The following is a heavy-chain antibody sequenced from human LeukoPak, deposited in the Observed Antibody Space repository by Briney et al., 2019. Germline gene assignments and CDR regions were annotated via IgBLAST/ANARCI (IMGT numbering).Heavy chain of an antibody. V-gene: IGHV4-59*01. J-gene: IGHJ5*02. CDR2: IYYSGST. CDR3: ARGGVGARYWFDP. D-gene: IGHD1-26*01. Sequence: SETLSLTCTVSGGSISSYYWSWIRQPPGKGLEWIGYIYYSGSTNYNPSLKSRVTISVDTSKNQFSLKLSSVTAADTAVYYCARGGVGARYWFDPWGQGTLATVSS. CDR1: GGSISSYY.